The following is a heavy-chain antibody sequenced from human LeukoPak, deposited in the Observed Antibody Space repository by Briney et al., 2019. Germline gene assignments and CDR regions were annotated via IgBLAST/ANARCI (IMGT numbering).Heavy chain of an antibody. V-gene: IGHV4-4*07. CDR2: IYTSGST. D-gene: IGHD3-3*01. Sequence: SETLSLTCTVSGGSISSYYWSWIRQPAGKGLEWIGRIYTSGSTNYNPSLKSRVTMSVDTSKNQFSLKLSSVTAADTAVYYCAREVRGLEWLLGHYYYYYYMDVWGKGTTVTVSS. CDR1: GGSISSYY. J-gene: IGHJ6*03. CDR3: AREVRGLEWLLGHYYYYYYMDV.